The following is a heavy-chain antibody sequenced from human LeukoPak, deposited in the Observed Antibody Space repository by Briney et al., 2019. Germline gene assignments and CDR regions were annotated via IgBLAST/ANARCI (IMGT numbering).Heavy chain of an antibody. J-gene: IGHJ4*02. Sequence: PSETLSLTCTVSGGSISSGGYYWSWVRQHPGKGLEWIGYMSYSGNTYYNPSLKSRVTISADTSKNQFSLHLTSVTAADMAVYYCARYGAPFDYWGQGTLVTVSS. CDR1: GGSISSGGYY. CDR3: ARYGAPFDY. V-gene: IGHV4-31*03. D-gene: IGHD4-17*01. CDR2: MSYSGNT.